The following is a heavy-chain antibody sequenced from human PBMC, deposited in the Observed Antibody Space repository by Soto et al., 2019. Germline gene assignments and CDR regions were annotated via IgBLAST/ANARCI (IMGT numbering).Heavy chain of an antibody. V-gene: IGHV3-23*01. CDR2: ISGSGGST. J-gene: IGHJ4*02. D-gene: IGHD3-22*01. CDR3: AKDISRYYYDSSGYLPEIDY. CDR1: GFTFSSYA. Sequence: GESLKISCAASGFTFSSYAMSWVRQAPGKGLEWVSAISGSGGSTYYADSVKGRFTISRDNSKNTLYLQMNSLRAEDTAVYYCAKDISRYYYDSSGYLPEIDYWGQGTLVTVSS.